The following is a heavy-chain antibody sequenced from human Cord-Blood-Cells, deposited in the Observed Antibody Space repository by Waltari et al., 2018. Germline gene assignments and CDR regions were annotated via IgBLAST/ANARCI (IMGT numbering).Heavy chain of an antibody. V-gene: IGHV1-2*02. CDR3: AREVGIAQLVDY. CDR1: GYTFTAYY. J-gene: IGHJ4*02. CDR2: INPNSGGT. Sequence: QVQLVPSGAELKKPGASVKVSCKASGYTFTAYYMHWVRQAPGQGLEWMGWINPNSGGTNYAQKFQGRVTMTRDTSISTAYMELSRLRSDDTAVYYCAREVGIAQLVDYWGQGTLVTVSS. D-gene: IGHD6-6*01.